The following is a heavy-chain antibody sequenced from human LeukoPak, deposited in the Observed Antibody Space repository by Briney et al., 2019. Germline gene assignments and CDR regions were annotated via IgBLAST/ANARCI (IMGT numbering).Heavy chain of an antibody. J-gene: IGHJ6*02. CDR2: IIPIFGTA. V-gene: IGHV1-69*05. Sequence: ASVKVSCKASGGTFSSYAISWVRQAPGQGLEWMGGIIPIFGTASYAQKFQGRVTMTRDTSTSTVYMELSSLRSEDTAVYYCARGSWIQLVGMDVWGQGTTVTVSS. CDR1: GGTFSSYA. CDR3: ARGSWIQLVGMDV. D-gene: IGHD5-18*01.